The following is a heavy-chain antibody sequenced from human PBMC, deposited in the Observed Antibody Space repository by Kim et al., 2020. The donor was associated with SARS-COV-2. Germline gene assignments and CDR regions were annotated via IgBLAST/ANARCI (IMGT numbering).Heavy chain of an antibody. CDR1: GFTFSNAW. J-gene: IGHJ6*02. D-gene: IGHD3-3*01. V-gene: IGHV3-15*01. CDR3: TTKKPPGFGVSSPYGMDV. Sequence: GGSLRLSCAASGFTFSNAWMSWVRQAPGKGLEWVGRIKSKTDGGTTDYAAPVKGSFTISRVDSKNTLYLQMNSLKTEDTAVDYCTTKKPPGFGVSSPYGMDVWAPGTT. CDR2: IKSKTDGGTT.